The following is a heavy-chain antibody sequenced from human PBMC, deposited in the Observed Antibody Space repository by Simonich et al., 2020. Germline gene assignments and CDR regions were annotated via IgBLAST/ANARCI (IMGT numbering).Heavy chain of an antibody. CDR2: IIPSLVIA. CDR1: GGTFSSYA. Sequence: QVQLVQSGAEVKKPGSSVKVSCKASGGTFSSYAISWVRQAPGQGVEWRGGIIPSLVIANYAQKFQGRVTITADKSTSTAYMGLSSLRSEDTAVYYCARTNTMRELDTMVRGVDYFDYWGQGTLVTVSS. D-gene: IGHD3-10*01. V-gene: IGHV1-69*09. J-gene: IGHJ4*02. CDR3: ARTNTMRELDTMVRGVDYFDY.